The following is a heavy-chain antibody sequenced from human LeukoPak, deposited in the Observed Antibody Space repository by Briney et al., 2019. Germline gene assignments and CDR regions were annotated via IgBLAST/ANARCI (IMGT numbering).Heavy chain of an antibody. D-gene: IGHD3-3*01. Sequence: PGGSLRLSCAASGFTFSSYWMHWVRQAPGKGLVWVSRINGDGSNTSYADSVKGRFMISRDNAKNTLYLQMNSLRAEDTAVYYCARHPEGRITIFGATDYYYMDVWGKGTTVTVSS. V-gene: IGHV3-74*01. CDR3: ARHPEGRITIFGATDYYYMDV. CDR2: INGDGSNT. CDR1: GFTFSSYW. J-gene: IGHJ6*03.